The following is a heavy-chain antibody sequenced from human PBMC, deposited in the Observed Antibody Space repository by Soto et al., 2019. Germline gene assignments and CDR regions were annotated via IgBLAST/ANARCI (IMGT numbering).Heavy chain of an antibody. CDR2: ISYDGSNK. CDR1: ECNSKYFG. D-gene: IGHD1-26*01. Sequence: GLPHIVSRTAFECNSKYFGMRWISKETGKGLEWVAVISYDGSNKYYADSVKGRFTISRDNSKNTLYLQMNSLRAEDTAVYYCANGGGSYDLDFWGQGTLVSGSS. CDR3: ANGGGSYDLDF. J-gene: IGHJ4*02. V-gene: IGHV3-30*01.